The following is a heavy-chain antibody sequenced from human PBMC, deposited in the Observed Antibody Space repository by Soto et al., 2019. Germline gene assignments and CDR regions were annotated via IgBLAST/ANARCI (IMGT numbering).Heavy chain of an antibody. D-gene: IGHD4-17*01. CDR2: INHSGST. V-gene: IGHV4-34*01. CDR1: GGSFSGYY. CDR3: ARLRAVTTGMFRTHYYYGRDV. Sequence: SETLSLTCAVYGGSFSGYYWSWIRQPPGKGLEWIGEINHSGSTNYNPSLKSRVTTSVDTSKNQFSLKLSSVTAADTAVYYCARLRAVTTGMFRTHYYYGRDVWGQGTTVTVSS. J-gene: IGHJ6*02.